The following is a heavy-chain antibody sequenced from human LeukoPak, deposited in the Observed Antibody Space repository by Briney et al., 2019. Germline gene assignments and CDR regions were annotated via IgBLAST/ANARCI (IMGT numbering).Heavy chain of an antibody. CDR1: GGSVTSSGYY. V-gene: IGHV4-39*02. J-gene: IGHJ4*02. Sequence: SETLSLTCTVSGGSVTSSGYYWGWIRQPPGKGLEWIGSIYYSGSTYYNPSLKSRVTIFVDTSKNQFSPKLSSVTAADTTVYYCGRDFGAWDFDYWGQGTLVTASS. CDR2: IYYSGST. CDR3: GRDFGAWDFDY. D-gene: IGHD3-10*01.